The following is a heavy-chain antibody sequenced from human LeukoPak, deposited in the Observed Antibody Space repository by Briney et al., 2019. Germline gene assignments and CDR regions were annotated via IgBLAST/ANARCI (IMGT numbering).Heavy chain of an antibody. Sequence: SETLSLTCAVYGGSFSGYYWSWIRQPPGKGLEWIGEINRSGSTNYNPSLKSRVTISVDTSKNQFSLKLSSVTAADTAVYYCARVGEKVVLWFGEGPTSMDVWGKGTTVTVSS. D-gene: IGHD3-10*01. CDR3: ARVGEKVVLWFGEGPTSMDV. CDR1: GGSFSGYY. CDR2: INRSGST. V-gene: IGHV4-34*01. J-gene: IGHJ6*03.